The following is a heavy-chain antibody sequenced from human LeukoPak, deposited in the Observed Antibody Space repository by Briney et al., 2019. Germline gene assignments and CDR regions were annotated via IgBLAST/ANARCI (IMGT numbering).Heavy chain of an antibody. J-gene: IGHJ4*02. Sequence: GGSLRLSCAASGFTFSSYAMSWVRQAPRKGLEWVSAISGSGGSTYYADSVKGRFTISRDNSKNTLYLQMNSLRAEDTAVYYCAKDSLGQQLVHFYFDYWGQGTLVTVSS. V-gene: IGHV3-23*01. CDR1: GFTFSSYA. D-gene: IGHD6-13*01. CDR2: ISGSGGST. CDR3: AKDSLGQQLVHFYFDY.